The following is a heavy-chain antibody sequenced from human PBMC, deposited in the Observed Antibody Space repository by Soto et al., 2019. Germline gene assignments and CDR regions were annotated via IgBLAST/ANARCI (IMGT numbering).Heavy chain of an antibody. CDR1: GFTFSTYA. CDR2: ISSNAGST. V-gene: IGHV3-64*04. D-gene: IGHD1-26*01. CDR3: ASRLPHGTYGAPYFQH. J-gene: IGHJ1*01. Sequence: GGSLRLSCSASGFTFSTYAMHWVRQAPGRGLQYVSSISSNAGSTYYPDSVKGRFTISRDNSKSTLYLEMDSPRTEDTAVYYCASRLPHGTYGAPYFQHWGQGTLVTVSS.